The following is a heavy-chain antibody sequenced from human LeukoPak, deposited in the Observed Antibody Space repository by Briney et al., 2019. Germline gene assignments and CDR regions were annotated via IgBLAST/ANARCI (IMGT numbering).Heavy chain of an antibody. CDR2: ISYDGSNK. Sequence: PGGPLRLSCAASGFTFSSYAMHWVRQAPGKGLEWVAVISYDGSNKYYADSVKGRFTISRDNSKNTLYLQMNSLGAEDTAVYYCARGVATRAYYFDYWGQGTLVTVSS. CDR1: GFTFSSYA. V-gene: IGHV3-30-3*01. J-gene: IGHJ4*02. D-gene: IGHD5-12*01. CDR3: ARGVATRAYYFDY.